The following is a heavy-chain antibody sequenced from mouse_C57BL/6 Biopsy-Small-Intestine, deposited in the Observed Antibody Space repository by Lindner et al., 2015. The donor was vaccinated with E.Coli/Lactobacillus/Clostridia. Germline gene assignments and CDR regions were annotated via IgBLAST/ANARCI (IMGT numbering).Heavy chain of an antibody. CDR2: IDPEDDET. CDR3: AKGNYYAYFDS. J-gene: IGHJ2*01. Sequence: VQLQESGAELVRPGASVKLSCTVSGFNIKDSLMHWVEQRPDQGLEWIVWIDPEDDETKFVPKFQDKATITADTSSSTVYLQLSSLTSEDTAIYYCAKGNYYAYFDSWGQGTTLTVSS. V-gene: IGHV14-1*01. CDR1: GFNIKDSL. D-gene: IGHD1-1*01.